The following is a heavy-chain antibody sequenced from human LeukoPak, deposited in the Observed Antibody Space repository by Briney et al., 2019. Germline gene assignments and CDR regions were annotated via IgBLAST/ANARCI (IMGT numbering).Heavy chain of an antibody. CDR3: AKGVVPAAIMTFDY. J-gene: IGHJ4*02. CDR2: ISGSGGST. Sequence: GGSLRLSCAASGFTFSSYAMSWVRQAPGKGLEWVSAISGSGGSTYYADSVKGRYTISRDNSKNTLFLQMNSLRAEDTAVYYCAKGVVPAAIMTFDYWGQGTLVTVSS. V-gene: IGHV3-23*01. CDR1: GFTFSSYA. D-gene: IGHD2-2*02.